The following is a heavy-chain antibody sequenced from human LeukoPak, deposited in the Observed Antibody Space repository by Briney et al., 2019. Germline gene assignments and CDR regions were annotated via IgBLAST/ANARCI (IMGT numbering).Heavy chain of an antibody. CDR2: IKEDGTET. J-gene: IGHJ4*02. D-gene: IGHD5-24*01. CDR1: GFMFRSNC. V-gene: IGHV3-7*03. CDR3: AKEGRSLQTY. Sequence: GGSLRLSCAAYGFMFRSNCMSWVRLAPGKGLEWVANIKEDGTETYYVDSVKGRFTISRDNAKNSLYLQMNSLRVEDTAVYYCAKEGRSLQTYWGQGTLVTVSS.